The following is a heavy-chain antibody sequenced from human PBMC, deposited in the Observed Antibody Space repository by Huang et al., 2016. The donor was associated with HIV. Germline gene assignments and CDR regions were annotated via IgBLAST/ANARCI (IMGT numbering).Heavy chain of an antibody. CDR3: AKDLTYTFGRHFDY. J-gene: IGHJ4*02. V-gene: IGHV3-30*02. Sequence: QVQLVESGGGVVQPGGSVRLSCTASGFTFGSFGMHWVRRAPGKGLEWVAFIRYDGNNYYYADSVRGRFTISRDNSKDTLYLQMNRLRPDDSAVYYCAKDLTYTFGRHFDYWGRGTLVTVSS. CDR2: IRYDGNNY. D-gene: IGHD3-3*01. CDR1: GFTFGSFG.